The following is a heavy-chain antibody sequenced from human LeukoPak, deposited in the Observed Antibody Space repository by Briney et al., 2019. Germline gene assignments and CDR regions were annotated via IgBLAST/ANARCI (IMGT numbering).Heavy chain of an antibody. V-gene: IGHV3-74*01. CDR3: ARGKESGDGDIDY. Sequence: PGGSLRLSCAASGFTFSSYWMHWVRQAPGKGLVWVSRINSDGSSTSYADSVKGRFTISRDNSKNTLYLQMNSLRAEDTAVYYCARGKESGDGDIDYWGQGTLVTVSS. J-gene: IGHJ4*02. CDR2: INSDGSST. CDR1: GFTFSSYW. D-gene: IGHD4-17*01.